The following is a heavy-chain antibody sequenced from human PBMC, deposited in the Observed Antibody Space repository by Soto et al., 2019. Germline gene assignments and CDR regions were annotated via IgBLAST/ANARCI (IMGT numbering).Heavy chain of an antibody. CDR3: ARAPQDLLNWFDP. CDR1: GFSFSDYY. J-gene: IGHJ5*02. Sequence: GGSLRLSCSASGFSFSDYYMTWVRQAPGKGLEWVSYISSSSSTIYYADSVKGRFTISRDNAKNSLYLQMNSLRAEDTAVYYSARAPQDLLNWFDPWGQGTLVTVSS. CDR2: ISSSSSTI. V-gene: IGHV3-48*01.